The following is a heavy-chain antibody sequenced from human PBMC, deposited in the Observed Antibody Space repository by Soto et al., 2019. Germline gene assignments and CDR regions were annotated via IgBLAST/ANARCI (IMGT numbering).Heavy chain of an antibody. CDR1: GFTVDTNY. V-gene: IGHV3-53*01. CDR2: IYSGGLT. J-gene: IGHJ4*02. CDR3: ARDLAYFDH. Sequence: GGSLRLSCEVSGFTVDTNYMSWVRQAPGKGLEWVSVIYSGGLTLYADSVKGRFTTSRDNSKNTLYLQMNSVRADDTAVYYCARDLAYFDHWGKGTLVTVSS.